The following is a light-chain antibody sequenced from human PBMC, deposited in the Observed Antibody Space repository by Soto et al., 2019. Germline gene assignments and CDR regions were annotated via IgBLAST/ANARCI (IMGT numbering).Light chain of an antibody. CDR2: DAS. CDR1: RSIRDW. J-gene: IGKJ1*01. V-gene: IGKV1-5*01. CDR3: LQYSSHSWT. Sequence: DIQMTQSPSTLSASVGDRVTITCRASRSIRDWLACYQQKPGKAPELLIFDASSLKSGVPSRFSGSGSGTEFTLTISRLQPDDVATYYCLQYSSHSWTFGQGTKVDIK.